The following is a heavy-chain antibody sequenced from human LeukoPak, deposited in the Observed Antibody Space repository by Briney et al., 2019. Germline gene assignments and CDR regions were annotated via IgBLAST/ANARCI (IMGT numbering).Heavy chain of an antibody. CDR2: ISYDGSNK. CDR1: GFTFSSYA. Sequence: PGRSLRLSCAASGFTFSSYAMHWVRQAPGKGLEWVAVISYDGSNKYYADSVKGRFTISRDNSKNTLYLQMNSLRAEDTAVYYCAKDHLRFLEWLSSYYFDYWGQGTLVTVSS. J-gene: IGHJ4*02. CDR3: AKDHLRFLEWLSSYYFDY. D-gene: IGHD3-3*01. V-gene: IGHV3-30-3*01.